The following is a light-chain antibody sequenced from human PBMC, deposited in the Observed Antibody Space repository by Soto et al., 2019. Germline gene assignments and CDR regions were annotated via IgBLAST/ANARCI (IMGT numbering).Light chain of an antibody. CDR2: GAS. CDR1: QSVTSDY. J-gene: IGKJ1*01. V-gene: IGKV3-20*01. Sequence: EIVLTQSPGTLSLSAGERATLSCRASQSVTSDYLAWYQQKPGQAPRLLIHGASSRATGIPDRFSGSGSGTDFTLTISSLQPDDIATYYCQQYNSYSWTFGQGTKVDI. CDR3: QQYNSYSWT.